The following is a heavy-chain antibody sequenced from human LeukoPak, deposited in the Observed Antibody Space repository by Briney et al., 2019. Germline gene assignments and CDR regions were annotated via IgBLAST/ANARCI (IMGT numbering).Heavy chain of an antibody. CDR2: IHYTGAT. J-gene: IGHJ4*02. Sequence: SETLSLTCAVYGGSITGYYWSWIRQTPGRGLEWVGEIHYTGATSYNPSLKSRATISTGTSKNQFSLKLSSVTAADTAVYYCARGGGRRVVIPYYFDYWGQGTLVTVSS. D-gene: IGHD3-3*01. CDR3: ARGGGRRVVIPYYFDY. V-gene: IGHV4-34*01. CDR1: GGSITGYY.